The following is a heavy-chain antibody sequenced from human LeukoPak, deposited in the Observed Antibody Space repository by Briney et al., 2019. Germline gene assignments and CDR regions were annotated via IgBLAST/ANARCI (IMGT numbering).Heavy chain of an antibody. D-gene: IGHD1-7*01. CDR2: ISSSSSTI. CDR3: ARPRELYYYYYYMDV. CDR1: GFAFSNAW. Sequence: PPGGSLRLSCAASGFAFSNAWMSWVRQAPGKGLEWVSYISSSSSTIYYADSVKGRFTISRDNAKNSLYLQMNSLRAEDTAVYYCARPRELYYYYYYMDVWGKGTTVTVSS. J-gene: IGHJ6*03. V-gene: IGHV3-48*01.